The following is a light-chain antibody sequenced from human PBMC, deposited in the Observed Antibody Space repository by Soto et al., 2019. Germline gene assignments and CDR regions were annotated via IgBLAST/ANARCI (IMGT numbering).Light chain of an antibody. CDR1: QSVLYSSNNKNY. J-gene: IGKJ1*01. CDR2: WAS. Sequence: DIVMTQSPDSLAVSLGERATINCKSSQSVLYSSNNKNYLAWYQQKPGQPPKLLIYWASTRQSGVPDRFSGSGSGPDFTLTISSLQAEDAAVYYCQHYYGTLWTFGQGTKVEIK. CDR3: QHYYGTLWT. V-gene: IGKV4-1*01.